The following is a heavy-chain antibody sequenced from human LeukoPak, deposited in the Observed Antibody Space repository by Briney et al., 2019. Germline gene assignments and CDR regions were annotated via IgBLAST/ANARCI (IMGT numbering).Heavy chain of an antibody. J-gene: IGHJ3*02. CDR3: ARDRGAYCGGDCYSFTTHRDAFDI. CDR1: GYTFTIYA. Sequence: ASVKVSCKASGYTFTIYAMNWVRQAPGQGLEWMGWINTNSGNPTYAQGFTGRFVFSLDTSVSTAYLQISSLKAEDTAVYYCARDRGAYCGGDCYSFTTHRDAFDIWGQGTMVTVSS. CDR2: INTNSGNP. V-gene: IGHV7-4-1*02. D-gene: IGHD2-21*02.